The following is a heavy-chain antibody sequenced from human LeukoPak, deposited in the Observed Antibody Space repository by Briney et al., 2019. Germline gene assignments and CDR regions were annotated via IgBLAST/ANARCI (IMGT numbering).Heavy chain of an antibody. CDR3: ARRGDGGRSFDY. CDR2: IIPIFGTA. D-gene: IGHD4-23*01. Sequence: ASVKVSCKASGDTFSSYAISWVRQAPGQGLEWMGGIIPIFGTANYAQKFQGRVTITADESTSTAYMELSSLRSEDTAVYYCARRGDGGRSFDYWGQGTLVTVSS. CDR1: GDTFSSYA. J-gene: IGHJ4*02. V-gene: IGHV1-69*13.